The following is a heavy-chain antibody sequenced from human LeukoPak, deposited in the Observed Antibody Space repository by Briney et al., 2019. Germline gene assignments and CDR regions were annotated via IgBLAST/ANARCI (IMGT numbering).Heavy chain of an antibody. V-gene: IGHV4-61*02. CDR1: GGSISSSSYY. CDR3: ARVKEWELLRWFDP. Sequence: SETLSLTCTVSGGSISSSSYYWSWIRQPAGKGLEWIGRIYTSGSTNYNPSLKSRVTMSVDTSKNQFSLKLSSVTAADTAVYYCARVKEWELLRWFDPWGQGTLVTVSS. J-gene: IGHJ5*02. D-gene: IGHD1-26*01. CDR2: IYTSGST.